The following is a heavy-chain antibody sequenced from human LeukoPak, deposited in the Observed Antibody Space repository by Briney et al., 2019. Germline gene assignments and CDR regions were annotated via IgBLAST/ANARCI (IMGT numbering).Heavy chain of an antibody. CDR3: ARGQVLVGGNWFDT. CDR2: MSPNSGDT. D-gene: IGHD3-10*01. CDR1: GYPFTDYY. Sequence: GASVKVSCKASGYPFTDYYIHWVRQAPGHGLEWIGWMSPNSGDTLSPQKFQGRVTMTRDTAISTAYMELSSLRSDDTAVYYCARGQVLVGGNWFDTWGQGTLVTVSS. J-gene: IGHJ5*02. V-gene: IGHV1-2*02.